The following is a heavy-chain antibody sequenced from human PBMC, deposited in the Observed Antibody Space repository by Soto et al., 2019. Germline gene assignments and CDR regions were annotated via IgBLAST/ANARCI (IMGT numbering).Heavy chain of an antibody. V-gene: IGHV3-7*01. CDR1: GFTFSSYW. Sequence: GGSLRLSCAASGFTFSSYWMSWVRQAPGKGLEWVANIKQDGSEKYYVDSVKGRFTISRDNAKNSLYLQMNSLRAEDTAVYYCARDLRVVAAPSIFDYWGQGTLVTVSS. J-gene: IGHJ4*02. D-gene: IGHD2-15*01. CDR2: IKQDGSEK. CDR3: ARDLRVVAAPSIFDY.